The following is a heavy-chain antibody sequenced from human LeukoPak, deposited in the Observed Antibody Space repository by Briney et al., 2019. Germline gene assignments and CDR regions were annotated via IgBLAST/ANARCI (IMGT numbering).Heavy chain of an antibody. J-gene: IGHJ4*02. Sequence: SETLSLTCAVSGYSISSGYYWGWLRPPPGKGLERSGSIYHSGSSYYNPSLKSRVTISVDTSKNQFCLKLSSVTAADTAVYYCARDGFGVVIYFDYWGQGTLVTVSS. V-gene: IGHV4-38-2*02. CDR1: GYSISSGYY. CDR3: ARDGFGVVIYFDY. D-gene: IGHD3-3*01. CDR2: IYHSGSS.